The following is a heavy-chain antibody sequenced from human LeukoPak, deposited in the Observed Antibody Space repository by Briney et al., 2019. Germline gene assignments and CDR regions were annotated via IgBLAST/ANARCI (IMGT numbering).Heavy chain of an antibody. CDR1: GITFSCGTCW. Sequence: GGSLRLSCAASGITFSCGTCWMTWVRRAPGKGLEWVAVISYDGSNKYYADSVKGRFTISRDNSKNTLYLQMNSLRAEDTAVYYCARTLGDYWGQGTLVTVSS. CDR3: ARTLGDY. V-gene: IGHV3-30*03. CDR2: ISYDGSNK. J-gene: IGHJ4*02.